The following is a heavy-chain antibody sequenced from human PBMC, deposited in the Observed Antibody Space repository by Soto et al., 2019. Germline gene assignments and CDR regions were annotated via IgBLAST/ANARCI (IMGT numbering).Heavy chain of an antibody. CDR1: GFTFSSYG. Sequence: GGSLRLSCAASGFTFSSYGMHWVRQAPGKGLEWVAVISKDGSTKYDADSVKGRSTISRDNSKNTLYLQMNSLRAEDTAVYYCAKDTWLSHTYIDYWGQGTLVTVSS. CDR2: ISKDGSTK. D-gene: IGHD3-22*01. J-gene: IGHJ4*02. V-gene: IGHV3-30*18. CDR3: AKDTWLSHTYIDY.